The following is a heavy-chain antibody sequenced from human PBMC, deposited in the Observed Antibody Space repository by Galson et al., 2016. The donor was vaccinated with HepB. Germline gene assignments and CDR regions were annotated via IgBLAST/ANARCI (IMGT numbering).Heavy chain of an antibody. CDR2: ISHDGSDK. V-gene: IGHV3-30*03. Sequence: SLRLSCAASGFTFSSYGMHWVRQAPGKGLEWVAVISHDGSDKYYADSVKGRLTISRDNSKNTLYLQMNSLRTEDTAVYYCATGETVTGSKYYYYGMDVWGQGTTVTVSS. D-gene: IGHD4-17*01. CDR3: ATGETVTGSKYYYYGMDV. CDR1: GFTFSSYG. J-gene: IGHJ6*02.